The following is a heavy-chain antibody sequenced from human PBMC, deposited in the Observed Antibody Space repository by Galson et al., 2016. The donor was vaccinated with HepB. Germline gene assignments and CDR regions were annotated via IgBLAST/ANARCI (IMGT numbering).Heavy chain of an antibody. CDR2: INTDGSST. Sequence: SLRLSCAASGFPFSKYWMHWVRQAPGKGLVWVSRINTDGSSTTYADSVKGRFTISRDNAKNTLYLQMNSLRAEETALYYCTRVHREGIAAAGLQIWGQGTLVTVSS. CDR3: TRVHREGIAAAGLQI. J-gene: IGHJ4*02. V-gene: IGHV3-74*01. CDR1: GFPFSKYW. D-gene: IGHD6-13*01.